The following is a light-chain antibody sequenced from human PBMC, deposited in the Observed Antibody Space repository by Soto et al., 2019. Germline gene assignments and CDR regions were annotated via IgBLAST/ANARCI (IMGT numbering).Light chain of an antibody. J-gene: IGKJ4*01. CDR3: AQGLATPFT. CDR2: LGS. V-gene: IGKV2-28*01. Sequence: EIVLTQSPLSLPVTPGEPASISCRSSRNLLHSNGYYYLDWYLQKPGQSPQLLIYLGSNRASGVPDRFSGSGSGTDFTLTISRVEAEDVGVYFCAQGLATPFTCGGGTKVDIK. CDR1: RNLLHSNGYYY.